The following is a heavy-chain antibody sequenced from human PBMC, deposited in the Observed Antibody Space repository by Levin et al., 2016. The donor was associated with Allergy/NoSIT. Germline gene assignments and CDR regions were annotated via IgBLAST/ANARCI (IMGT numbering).Heavy chain of an antibody. Sequence: GESLKISCVASGFTFTDHGMAWVRQAPGKGLEWVSTISGGGGYNRHYTDSVNGRFTISRGDSKNTLHLQMNSLRADDTALYFCARDVGTVMFDYWGQGSLITVSS. CDR1: GFTFTDHG. D-gene: IGHD3-16*01. V-gene: IGHV3-23*01. J-gene: IGHJ4*02. CDR3: ARDVGTVMFDY. CDR2: ISGGGGYNR.